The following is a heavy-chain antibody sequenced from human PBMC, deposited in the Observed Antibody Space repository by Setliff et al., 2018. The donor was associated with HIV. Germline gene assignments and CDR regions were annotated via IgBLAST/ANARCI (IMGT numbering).Heavy chain of an antibody. Sequence: GGSLRLSCAASGFTFSSYTMSWVRQAPGKGLEWVSYISSRGSTMFYADSVKGRFTISRDNAENSLSLQMNSLRAEDTALYYCMSEYKSGCWGQGTLVTVSS. J-gene: IGHJ4*02. V-gene: IGHV3-48*04. CDR3: MSEYKSGC. CDR2: ISSRGSTM. CDR1: GFTFSSYT. D-gene: IGHD6-19*01.